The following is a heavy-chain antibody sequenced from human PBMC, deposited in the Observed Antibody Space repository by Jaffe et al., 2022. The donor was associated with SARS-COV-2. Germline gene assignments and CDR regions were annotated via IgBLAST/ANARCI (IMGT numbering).Heavy chain of an antibody. Sequence: QVQLVESGGGLVKPGGSLRLSCAASGFTFSDYYMSWIRQAPGKGLEWVSYISSSGSTIYYADSVKGRFTISRDNAKNSLYLQMNSLRAEDTAVYYCARGANDYSNSLDRWYYYGMDVWGQGTTVTVSS. V-gene: IGHV3-11*01. CDR1: GFTFSDYY. J-gene: IGHJ6*02. CDR2: ISSSGSTI. CDR3: ARGANDYSNSLDRWYYYGMDV. D-gene: IGHD4-4*01.